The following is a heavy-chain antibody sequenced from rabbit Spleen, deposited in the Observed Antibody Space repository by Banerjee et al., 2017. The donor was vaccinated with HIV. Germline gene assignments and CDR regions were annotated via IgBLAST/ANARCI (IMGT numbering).Heavy chain of an antibody. CDR1: GFSFSSSYW. Sequence: QSLEESGGDLVKPGASLTLTCTASGFSFSSSYWICWVRQAPGKGLEWIACIYAGSSGFTYFASWAKGRFTISKTSSTTVTLQMTSLTAADTATYFCARDLVGVIGWNFYLWGPGTLVTVS. D-gene: IGHD1-1*01. CDR3: ARDLVGVIGWNFYL. J-gene: IGHJ6*01. V-gene: IGHV1S40*01. CDR2: IYAGSSGFT.